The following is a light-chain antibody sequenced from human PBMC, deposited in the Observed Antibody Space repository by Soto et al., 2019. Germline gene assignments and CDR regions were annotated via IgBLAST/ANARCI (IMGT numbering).Light chain of an antibody. V-gene: IGKV1-5*01. CDR1: RDISSW. J-gene: IGKJ2*03. CDR3: QRYNSYANS. CDR2: DAS. Sequence: DIQMTQFPSTLSASVGDTVTITCRASRDISSWLAWYQQKPGKAPKLLIYDASNLESGVPSRFSGSGTGTEFSLTISSLQPDDFATYYCQRYNSYANSFGQGTKLEIK.